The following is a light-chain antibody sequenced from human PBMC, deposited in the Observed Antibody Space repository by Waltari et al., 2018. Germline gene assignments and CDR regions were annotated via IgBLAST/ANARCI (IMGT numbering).Light chain of an antibody. CDR1: QSISKY. Sequence: EIVLTQSPDTLYFSPGERATLSCRASQSISKYLAWYQQKPGQAPRLLIYHASSRSTGIPDRFSGSGSGTDFSLTINRLEPEDFAVYYCQHYVSLPATFGQGTKLEIK. V-gene: IGKV3-20*01. CDR2: HAS. J-gene: IGKJ1*01. CDR3: QHYVSLPAT.